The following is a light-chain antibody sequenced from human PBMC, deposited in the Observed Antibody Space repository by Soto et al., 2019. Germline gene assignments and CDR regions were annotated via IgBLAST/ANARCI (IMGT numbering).Light chain of an antibody. V-gene: IGKV3-11*01. CDR2: DAS. CDR3: QHRRT. CDR1: QSVGNY. Sequence: EVVLTQSPATLSLSPGERATLSCRASQSVGNYLAWYQQKPGQAARLLIYDASNRATGIPARFSGSGSGTDFTLTISNLEPEDFAVYYCQHRRTFGPGTNVDIK. J-gene: IGKJ3*01.